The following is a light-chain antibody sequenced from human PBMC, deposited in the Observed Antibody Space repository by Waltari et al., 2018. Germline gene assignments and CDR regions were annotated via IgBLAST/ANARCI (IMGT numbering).Light chain of an antibody. J-gene: IGLJ2*01. Sequence: QYVLPQPPPSSGTPGQRVTIPCSGSSSNIGSNYVDLYQQLPGTAPKFLIYRNNQRPSGVPDRFSGSKSGTSASLAISGLQAEDEADYYCATWDGSVSGVVFGGGTKLTVL. V-gene: IGLV1-47*01. CDR3: ATWDGSVSGVV. CDR2: RNN. CDR1: SSNIGSNY.